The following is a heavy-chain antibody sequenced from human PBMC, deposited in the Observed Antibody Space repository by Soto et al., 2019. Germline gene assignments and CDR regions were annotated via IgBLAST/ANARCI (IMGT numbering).Heavy chain of an antibody. CDR2: ISPTGGST. J-gene: IGHJ4*02. D-gene: IGHD6-13*01. CDR3: ARDLAAAGR. CDR1: GDTNTIDA. Sequence: ASLKGYCKTAGDTNTIDAGTRVRQAPGQGLEWMGIISPTGGSTNYAQKFQGRVTLTTDTSTSTVYMDLSSLRSEDTAVYYCARDLAAAGRWGQGTLVTVFS. V-gene: IGHV1-46*01.